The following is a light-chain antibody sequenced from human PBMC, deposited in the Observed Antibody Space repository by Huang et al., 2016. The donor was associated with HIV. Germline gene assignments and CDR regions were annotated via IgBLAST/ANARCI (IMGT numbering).Light chain of an antibody. CDR3: QQYHSTPYT. V-gene: IGKV1-NL1*01. Sequence: DIQMTQSPSSLSASVRNRVTITCRASQAIAKSLAWYQQKPGKAPKLLLYAASSLESGVPSRFSGSGSGTDYTLTISSVQPEDCATYYCQQYHSTPYTFGQGTKLEIK. J-gene: IGKJ2*01. CDR2: AAS. CDR1: QAIAKS.